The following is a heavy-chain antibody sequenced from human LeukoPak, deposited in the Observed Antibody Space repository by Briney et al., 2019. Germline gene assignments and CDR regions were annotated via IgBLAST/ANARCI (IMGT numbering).Heavy chain of an antibody. V-gene: IGHV3-9*01. Sequence: GGSLRLSCAASGFTFDDYAMHWVRQAPGKGLEWVSGISWNSGSIGYADSVKGRFTISRDNAKNSLYLQMNSLRAEDTALNYCAKGYSGYALDYWGQGTLVTVSS. D-gene: IGHD5-12*01. CDR3: AKGYSGYALDY. CDR1: GFTFDDYA. J-gene: IGHJ4*02. CDR2: ISWNSGSI.